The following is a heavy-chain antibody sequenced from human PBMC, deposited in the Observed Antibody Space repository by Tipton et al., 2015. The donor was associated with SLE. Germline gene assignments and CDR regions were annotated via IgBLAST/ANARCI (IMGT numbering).Heavy chain of an antibody. CDR1: GFTFDDYG. V-gene: IGHV3-20*04. Sequence: SLRLSCAASGFTFDDYGMSWVRQAPGKGLEWVSGIDWNGGSTGYADSVKGRFTISRDNAQNSLYLQMNSLRVEDTALYYCARDTNYYDSSGYYTLFDYWGQGTQVTVSS. CDR2: IDWNGGST. D-gene: IGHD3-22*01. J-gene: IGHJ4*02. CDR3: ARDTNYYDSSGYYTLFDY.